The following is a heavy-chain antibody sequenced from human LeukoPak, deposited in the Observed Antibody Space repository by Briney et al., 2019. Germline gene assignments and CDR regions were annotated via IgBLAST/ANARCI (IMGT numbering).Heavy chain of an antibody. V-gene: IGHV3-15*01. J-gene: IGHJ4*02. Sequence: GGSLRHSCAASGFTFSNAWMSWVRQAPGKGLELVGRIKSKTDGGTTDYAAPVKGRFTISRDDSKNTLYLQMNSLKTEDTAVYYCTTDLRRYCSSTSCYVPDFDYWGQGTLVTVSS. CDR3: TTDLRRYCSSTSCYVPDFDY. D-gene: IGHD2-2*01. CDR1: GFTFSNAW. CDR2: IKSKTDGGTT.